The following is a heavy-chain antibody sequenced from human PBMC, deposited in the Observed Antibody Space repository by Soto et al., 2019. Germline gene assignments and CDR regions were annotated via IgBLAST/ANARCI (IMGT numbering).Heavy chain of an antibody. CDR1: GGTFSSYA. CDR3: ARRGYSSSSWYYYYGMDV. CDR2: IIPIFGTA. D-gene: IGHD6-6*01. Sequence: QVQLVQSGAEVKKPGSSVKVSCKACGGTFSSYAISWVRQAPGQGREWMGGIIPIFGTANYAQKFQGRVTITADESTSTAYMELSSLRSEDTAVYYCARRGYSSSSWYYYYGMDVWGQGTTVTVSS. J-gene: IGHJ6*02. V-gene: IGHV1-69*01.